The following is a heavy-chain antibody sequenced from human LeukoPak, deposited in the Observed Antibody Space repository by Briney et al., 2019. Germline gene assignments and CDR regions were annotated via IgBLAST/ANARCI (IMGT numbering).Heavy chain of an antibody. CDR2: IYYSGST. D-gene: IGHD6-13*01. J-gene: IGHJ5*02. CDR1: GGSISSYY. Sequence: SETLSLTCTVSGGSISSYYWSWIRQPPGKGLEWIGYIYYSGSTNYNPSLKSRVTISVDTSKNQFSLKLSSVTAADTAVYYCARHTIAAAGTRFDPWGQGTPVTVSS. CDR3: ARHTIAAAGTRFDP. V-gene: IGHV4-59*08.